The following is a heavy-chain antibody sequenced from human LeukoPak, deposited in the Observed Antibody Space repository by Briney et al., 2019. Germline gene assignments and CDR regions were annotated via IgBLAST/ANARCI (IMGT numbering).Heavy chain of an antibody. CDR1: GFTFSDYY. J-gene: IGHJ6*03. Sequence: GGSLRLSCAASGFTFSDYYMSWIRQAPGKGLEWVSYISSSGSTIYYADSVKGRFTISRDNAKNSLYLQMNSLRAEDTAVYYCASTNMVRGVTSYYYYMDVWGKGTTVTVSS. V-gene: IGHV3-11*04. CDR2: ISSSGSTI. CDR3: ASTNMVRGVTSYYYYMDV. D-gene: IGHD3-10*01.